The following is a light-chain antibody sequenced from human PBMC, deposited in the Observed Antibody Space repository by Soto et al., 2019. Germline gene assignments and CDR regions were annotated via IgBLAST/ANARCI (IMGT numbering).Light chain of an antibody. Sequence: DIQMTQSPSTLSGSVGDRVTITCRASQTISSWLAWYQQKPGKAPKLLIYKASTLKSGVPSRFSGSGSGTDFTLTISSLQPDDFATYYCPHYNSYSEAFGQGTKVELK. CDR3: PHYNSYSEA. V-gene: IGKV1-5*03. CDR2: KAS. J-gene: IGKJ1*01. CDR1: QTISSW.